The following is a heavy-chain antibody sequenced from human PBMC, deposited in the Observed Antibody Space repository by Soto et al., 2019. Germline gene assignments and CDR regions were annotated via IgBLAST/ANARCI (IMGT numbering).Heavy chain of an antibody. J-gene: IGHJ4*02. CDR2: TSTYNGNT. CDR1: GYTFTSYG. V-gene: IGHV1-18*01. CDR3: AREYCRGGTCYDPDY. Sequence: QVQLVQSGTEVKTPGASVKVSCKASGYTFTSYGISWVRQAPGQGLEWMGWTSTYNGNTNCAQKFQDRVTMTTDTSTSTAYMEVRRLRSDDTAVYYCAREYCRGGTCYDPDYWGQGTLVTLSS. D-gene: IGHD2-15*01.